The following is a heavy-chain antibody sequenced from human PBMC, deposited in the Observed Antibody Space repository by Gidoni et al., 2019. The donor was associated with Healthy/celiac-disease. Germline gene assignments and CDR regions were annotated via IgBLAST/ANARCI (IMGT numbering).Heavy chain of an antibody. CDR3: ARVPGYDILTGYSPFDY. CDR1: GFTFDDYG. CDR2: INWNGGST. J-gene: IGHJ4*02. D-gene: IGHD3-9*01. V-gene: IGHV3-20*04. Sequence: EVQLVESGGGVVRPGGSLRPSCAAPGFTFDDYGMGWVHQAPGKGLEWVSGINWNGGSTGYADSVKGRFTISRDNAKNSLYLQMNSLRAEDTALYYCARVPGYDILTGYSPFDYWGQGTLVTVSS.